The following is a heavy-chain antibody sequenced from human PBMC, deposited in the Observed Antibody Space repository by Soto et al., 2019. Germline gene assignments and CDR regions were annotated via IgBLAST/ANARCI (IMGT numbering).Heavy chain of an antibody. J-gene: IGHJ6*03. Sequence: PGGSLTLSCAASGFTFSDYAMSWVRQAPGKGLEWVSGISGSGAHTYYADSVKGRFTISRDSSKNTLYLQMNSLRAEDTAVYYCAKGGPLPDYYYYYVDVWGKGTTVTVSS. CDR3: AKGGPLPDYYYYYVDV. D-gene: IGHD2-2*01. CDR2: ISGSGAHT. V-gene: IGHV3-23*01. CDR1: GFTFSDYA.